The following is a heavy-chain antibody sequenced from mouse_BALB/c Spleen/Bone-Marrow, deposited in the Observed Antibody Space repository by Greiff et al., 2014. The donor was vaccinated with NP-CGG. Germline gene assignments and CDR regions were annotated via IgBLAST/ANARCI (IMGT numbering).Heavy chain of an antibody. CDR1: GFTFSSYG. CDR3: AREGYDYDWFAD. Sequence: EVQLVESGGDLVKPGGSLKLSCAASGFTFSSYGMSWVRQTPEKRLEWVATISGGGSYIYYGDNVKGRFIISRDNAKNNLYLQVRSLRSEDTALYYCAREGYDYDWFADWGQGTLVTVSA. J-gene: IGHJ3*01. CDR2: ISGGGSYI. D-gene: IGHD2-4*01. V-gene: IGHV5-9-2*01.